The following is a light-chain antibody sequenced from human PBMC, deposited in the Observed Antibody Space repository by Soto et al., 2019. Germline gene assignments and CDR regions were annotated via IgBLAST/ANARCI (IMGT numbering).Light chain of an antibody. J-gene: IGLJ3*02. V-gene: IGLV2-11*01. CDR3: CSYAGARV. Sequence: QSALTQPRSVSGSPGQSVTISCTGTSTDVGHSNSVSWYRQHPGKAPKLIIYDVTHRPSGVPERFSGSKSGNTASLTISGLQAEDEGDYYRCSYAGARVFGGGTKLTVL. CDR1: STDVGHSNS. CDR2: DVT.